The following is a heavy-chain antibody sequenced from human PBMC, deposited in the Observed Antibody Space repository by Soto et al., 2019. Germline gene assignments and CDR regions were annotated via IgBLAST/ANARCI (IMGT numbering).Heavy chain of an antibody. Sequence: PSETLSLTCAVYGGSFSGYYWSWIRQPPGKGLEWIGEINHSGSTNYNPSLKSRVTISVDTSKNQFSLKLSSVTAADTAVYYCARGGGYSSSWYHPQNSNFDYGGQETLVTVSS. CDR1: GGSFSGYY. D-gene: IGHD6-13*01. CDR3: ARGGGYSSSWYHPQNSNFDY. V-gene: IGHV4-34*01. J-gene: IGHJ4*02. CDR2: INHSGST.